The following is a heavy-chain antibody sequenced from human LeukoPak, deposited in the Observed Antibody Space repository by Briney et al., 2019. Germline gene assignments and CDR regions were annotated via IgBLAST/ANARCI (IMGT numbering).Heavy chain of an antibody. V-gene: IGHV4-4*07. CDR3: ARGTRLWFGEFGVGKYSFDY. Sequence: PSETLSLTCTVSGGSISSYYWSWIRQPAGKGLEWIGRIYTSGSTNYNPSLKSRVTISVDTSKNQFSLKLSSVTAADTAVYYCARGTRLWFGEFGVGKYSFDYWGQGTLVTVSS. D-gene: IGHD3-10*01. CDR2: IYTSGST. J-gene: IGHJ4*02. CDR1: GGSISSYY.